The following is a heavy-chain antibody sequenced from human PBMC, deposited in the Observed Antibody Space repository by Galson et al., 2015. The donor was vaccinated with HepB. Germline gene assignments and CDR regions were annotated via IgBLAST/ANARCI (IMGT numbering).Heavy chain of an antibody. CDR3: ARASGGSPRTANY. CDR2: MNPNSGDT. J-gene: IGHJ4*02. D-gene: IGHD1-26*01. CDR1: GYTFINYD. V-gene: IGHV1-8*01. Sequence: SVKVSCKASGYTFINYDINWVRQATGQGLEWMGWMNPNSGDTGYAQKFQDRVTMTRNSSISTAYLELSSLESEDTAVYYCARASGGSPRTANYWGQGTLVTASS.